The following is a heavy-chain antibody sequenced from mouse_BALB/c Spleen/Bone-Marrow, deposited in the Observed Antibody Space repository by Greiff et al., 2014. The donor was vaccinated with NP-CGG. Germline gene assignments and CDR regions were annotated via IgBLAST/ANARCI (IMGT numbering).Heavy chain of an antibody. CDR2: IWAGGST. CDR1: GFSLGNYG. Sequence: QVQLKESGPGLVAPSQSLSITCTVSGFSLGNYGVHWVRQPPGKGLEWLGVIWAGGSTNYNSALMSRLSINKDNSKSQVFLKMNSLQPDDTAMYYCARYYGSSDSWFAYWGRGTLVTVSA. D-gene: IGHD1-1*01. V-gene: IGHV2-9*02. CDR3: ARYYGSSDSWFAY. J-gene: IGHJ3*01.